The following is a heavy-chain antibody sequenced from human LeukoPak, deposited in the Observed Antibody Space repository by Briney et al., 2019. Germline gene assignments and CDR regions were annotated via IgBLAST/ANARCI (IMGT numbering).Heavy chain of an antibody. V-gene: IGHV3-74*01. CDR1: GFTFSSYA. CDR2: INSDGGTT. D-gene: IGHD3-22*01. Sequence: PGGSLRLSCAASGFTFSSYAMHWVRQPPGKGLVWVSRINSDGGTTSYADSVKGRFTISRDNAKNTLYLQMNSLRAEDTAVYYCAHYDSSGYHAFDIWGQGTMVTVSS. CDR3: AHYDSSGYHAFDI. J-gene: IGHJ3*02.